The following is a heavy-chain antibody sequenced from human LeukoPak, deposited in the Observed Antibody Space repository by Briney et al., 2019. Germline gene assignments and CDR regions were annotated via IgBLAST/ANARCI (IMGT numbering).Heavy chain of an antibody. CDR2: IYYSGST. J-gene: IGHJ4*02. CDR1: GGSISSYH. CDR3: ARVGDLGFDY. D-gene: IGHD3-16*01. V-gene: IGHV4-59*01. Sequence: PSETLSLTCTVSGGSISSYHWSWIRQPPGKGLEWIGYIYYSGSTNYNPSLKSRVTISVDTSKNQFSLKLSSVTAADTAVYYCARVGDLGFDYWGQGTLVTVSS.